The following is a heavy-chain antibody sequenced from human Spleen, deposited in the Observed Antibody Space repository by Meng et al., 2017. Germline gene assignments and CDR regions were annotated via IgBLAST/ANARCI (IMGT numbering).Heavy chain of an antibody. J-gene: IGHJ6*02. CDR2: IYNSEIT. CDR3: ASEFGYCSGSSCDPGVYGMDV. Sequence: SETLSLTCTVSGGSVSSGSYYWSWIRQPPGKGLEWIGYIYNSEITNYNPSLKSRVTISVDTSKNQFSLKLRSVTAADTAVYYCASEFGYCSGSSCDPGVYGMDVWGQGTTVTVSS. D-gene: IGHD2-2*01. V-gene: IGHV4-61*01. CDR1: GGSVSSGSYY.